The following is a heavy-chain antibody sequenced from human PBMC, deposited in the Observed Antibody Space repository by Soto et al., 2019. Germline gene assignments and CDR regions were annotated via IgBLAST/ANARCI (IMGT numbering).Heavy chain of an antibody. CDR2: VKQDGSEI. CDR3: ARDPGISSGWYYFDY. J-gene: IGHJ4*02. CDR1: GFTFSNHC. D-gene: IGHD6-19*01. Sequence: PGGSLRLSCAASGFTFSNHCMTWVRQAPGKGLEWVASVKQDGSEIYYGDSVKGRFTISRDNAKNSLFLQLNSLRAEDTAMYYCARDPGISSGWYYFDYWGQSTLVTVSS. V-gene: IGHV3-7*05.